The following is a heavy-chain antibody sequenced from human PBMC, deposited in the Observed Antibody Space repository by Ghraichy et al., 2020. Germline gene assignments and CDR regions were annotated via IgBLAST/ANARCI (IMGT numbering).Heavy chain of an antibody. CDR1: GFTFSSYA. CDR3: AKRGSGSYPKFNWFDP. CDR2: ISGSGGST. J-gene: IGHJ5*02. D-gene: IGHD1-26*01. Sequence: LSLTCAASGFTFSSYAMSWVRQAPGKGLEWVSAISGSGGSTYYADSVKGRFTISRDNSKNTLYLQMNSLRAEDTAVYYCAKRGSGSYPKFNWFDPWGQGTLVTVSS. V-gene: IGHV3-23*01.